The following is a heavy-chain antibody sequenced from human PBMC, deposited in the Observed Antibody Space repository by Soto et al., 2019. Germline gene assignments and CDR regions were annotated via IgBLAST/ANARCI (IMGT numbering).Heavy chain of an antibody. Sequence: QLQESGPGLVKPSQTLSLTCSVSGGSINNNDYYWSWILQTPGKGLEWIGYVYYSGSSDYIPSLKSRLSMSIDKSKNQFHLKLNSVTASDTATYFCARMSYFYDKWYFDIWGRGTLVTVSS. D-gene: IGHD3-22*01. V-gene: IGHV4-30-4*01. J-gene: IGHJ2*01. CDR2: VYYSGSS. CDR1: GGSINNNDYY. CDR3: ARMSYFYDKWYFDI.